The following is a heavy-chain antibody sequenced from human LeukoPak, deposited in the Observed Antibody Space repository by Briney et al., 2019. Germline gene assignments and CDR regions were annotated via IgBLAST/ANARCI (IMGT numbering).Heavy chain of an antibody. CDR1: GGSISSGSYY. Sequence: PSETLSLTCTVSGGSISSGSYYWSWIRQPAGKGLEWIGRIYTCGSTNYNPSLKSRVTISVDTSKNQFSLKLSSVTAADTAVYYCARDDGYQLLFDYWGQGTLVTVSS. J-gene: IGHJ4*02. D-gene: IGHD2-2*01. V-gene: IGHV4-61*02. CDR2: IYTCGST. CDR3: ARDDGYQLLFDY.